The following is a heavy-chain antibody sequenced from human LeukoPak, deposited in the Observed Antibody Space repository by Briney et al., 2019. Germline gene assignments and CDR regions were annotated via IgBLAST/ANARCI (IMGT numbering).Heavy chain of an antibody. CDR3: ARSGSYWRGFDY. D-gene: IGHD1-26*01. J-gene: IGHJ4*02. CDR2: IYSGGST. CDR1: GITVSSNY. V-gene: IGHV3-53*01. Sequence: GGSLRLSCAASGITVSSNYMSWVRQAPGKGLEWVSVIYSGGSTYYADSVKGRFTISRDNSKNTLYLQMNSLRAEDTAVYYCARSGSYWRGFDYWGQGTLVTVSS.